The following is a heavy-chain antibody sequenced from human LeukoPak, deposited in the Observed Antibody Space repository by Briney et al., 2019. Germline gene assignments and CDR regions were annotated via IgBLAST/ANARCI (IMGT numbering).Heavy chain of an antibody. CDR3: ATDTVGATGFDP. CDR1: GFTFSSYG. CDR2: IRYDGSNK. D-gene: IGHD1-26*01. Sequence: PTGGPLRLSCAASGFTFSSYGMHWVRQAPGKGLEGVAFIRYDGSNKYYADSVKGRFTISRDNSKNTLYLQMNSLRAEDTAVYYCATDTVGATGFDPWGQGTLVTVSS. V-gene: IGHV3-30*02. J-gene: IGHJ5*02.